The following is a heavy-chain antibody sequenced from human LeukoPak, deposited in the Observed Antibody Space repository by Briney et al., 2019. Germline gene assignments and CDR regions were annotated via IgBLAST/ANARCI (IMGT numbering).Heavy chain of an antibody. J-gene: IGHJ4*02. CDR3: ARLPSGSFDY. CDR2: IYYSGST. Sequence: SETLSLTCAVSGGSISSYYWSWIRQPPGKGLEWIGYIYYSGSTNYNPSLKSRVTISVDTSKNQFSLKLSSVTAADTAVYYCARLPSGSFDYWGQGTLVTVSS. CDR1: GGSISSYY. D-gene: IGHD1-26*01. V-gene: IGHV4-59*01.